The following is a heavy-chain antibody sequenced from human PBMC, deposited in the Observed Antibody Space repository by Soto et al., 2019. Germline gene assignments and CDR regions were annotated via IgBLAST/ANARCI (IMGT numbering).Heavy chain of an antibody. V-gene: IGHV2-5*02. CDR1: GFSLSTSGVG. Sequence: SGPTLVNPTQTLTLTCTFSGFSLSTSGVGVGWIRQPPGKALEWLALIYWDDDKRYNPSLKSRLTITKDTSKNQVVLTMTNMDPVDTATYFCAHRLTTVTSYYFDYWGQATLVTVSS. J-gene: IGHJ4*02. CDR2: IYWDDDK. D-gene: IGHD4-17*01. CDR3: AHRLTTVTSYYFDY.